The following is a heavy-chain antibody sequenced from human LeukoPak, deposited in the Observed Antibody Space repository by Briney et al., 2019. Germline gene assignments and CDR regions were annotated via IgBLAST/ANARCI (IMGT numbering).Heavy chain of an antibody. CDR2: ISYDGSNK. CDR3: AKGYSSSPWGTYYYGMDV. J-gene: IGHJ6*02. Sequence: PGRSLRLSCAASGFTFSSYGMHWVRQAPGKGLEWVAVISYDGSNKYYADSVKGRFTISRDNSKNTLYLQMNSLRAEDTAVYYCAKGYSSSPWGTYYYGMDVWGQGTTVTVSS. CDR1: GFTFSSYG. D-gene: IGHD6-6*01. V-gene: IGHV3-30*18.